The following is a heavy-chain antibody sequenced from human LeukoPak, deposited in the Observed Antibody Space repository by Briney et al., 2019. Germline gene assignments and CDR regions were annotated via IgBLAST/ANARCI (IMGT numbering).Heavy chain of an antibody. CDR2: IFYSGST. V-gene: IGHV4-59*01. CDR3: AAMFWSGYYTGVDY. Sequence: SETLSLTCTVSGGSISSYYWSWIRQSPGKGLEWIGYIFYSGSTNYNPSLKSRVTISIDTSKNHFSLKLSSVTAADTAVYYCAAMFWSGYYTGVDYWGQGTLVTVSS. D-gene: IGHD3-3*01. CDR1: GGSISSYY. J-gene: IGHJ4*02.